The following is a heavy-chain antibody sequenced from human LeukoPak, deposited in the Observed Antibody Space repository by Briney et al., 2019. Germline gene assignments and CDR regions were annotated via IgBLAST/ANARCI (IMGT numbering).Heavy chain of an antibody. CDR2: IKSKTDGGTT. V-gene: IGHV3-15*07. CDR1: GFTFSNAW. CDR3: AKRLGSNDNAFDI. Sequence: PGGSLRLSCAASGFTFSNAWMNWVRQAPGKGLEWVGRIKSKTDGGTTDYAAPVKGRCTISRDDSKNTLYLQMNSLKTEDTAVYYCAKRLGSNDNAFDIWGQGTTVTVSS. J-gene: IGHJ3*02. D-gene: IGHD2-15*01.